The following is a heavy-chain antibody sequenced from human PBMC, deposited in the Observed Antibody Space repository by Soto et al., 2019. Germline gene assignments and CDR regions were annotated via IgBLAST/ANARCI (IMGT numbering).Heavy chain of an antibody. V-gene: IGHV1-18*01. J-gene: IGHJ4*02. CDR3: ARDQANYYDSSGYYSVY. CDR2: ISAYNGNT. CDR1: GYTFTSYG. Sequence: ASVKVSCKASGYTFTSYGISWVRQAPGQGLEWMGWISAYNGNTNYAQKLQGRVTMTTDTSTSTAYMELRSLRSDDTAVYYCARDQANYYDSSGYYSVYWGQGTLVTVSS. D-gene: IGHD3-22*01.